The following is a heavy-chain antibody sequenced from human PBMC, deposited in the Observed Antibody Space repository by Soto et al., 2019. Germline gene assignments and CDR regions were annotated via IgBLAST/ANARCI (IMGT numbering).Heavy chain of an antibody. J-gene: IGHJ6*02. V-gene: IGHV4-31*03. CDR2: IYYSGST. Sequence: QVQLQESGPGLVKPSQTLSLTCTVSGGSISSGGYYWSWIRQHLGKGLEWIGYIYYSGSTYYNPSLKSRVTISVDTSKNQFSLKLSSVTAADTAVYYCAREKDYGDYDHGMDVWGQGTTVTVSS. CDR1: GGSISSGGYY. CDR3: AREKDYGDYDHGMDV. D-gene: IGHD4-17*01.